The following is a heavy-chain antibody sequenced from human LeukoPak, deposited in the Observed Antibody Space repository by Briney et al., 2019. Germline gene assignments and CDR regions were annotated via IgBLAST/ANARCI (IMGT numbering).Heavy chain of an antibody. J-gene: IGHJ4*02. Sequence: GGSLRLSCAASGFTFSNYGMNWVRQAPGKGLEWISYISSSSSLIYYADSVKGRFTISRDNAKNSLYLQMHSLRDEDTAVYYCARGYLYFDYWGQGTLVTVSS. V-gene: IGHV3-48*02. CDR2: ISSSSSLI. D-gene: IGHD2-2*01. CDR3: ARGYLYFDY. CDR1: GFTFSNYG.